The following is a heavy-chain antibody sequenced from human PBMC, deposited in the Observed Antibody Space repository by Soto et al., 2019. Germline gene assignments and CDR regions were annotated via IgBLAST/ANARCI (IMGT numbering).Heavy chain of an antibody. J-gene: IGHJ2*01. CDR2: IYSGGST. CDR3: ARTDIVVVPAGDWYFDL. Sequence: EVQLVESGGGLVQPGGSLRLSCAASGFTVSSNYMSWVRQAPGKGLEWVSVIYSGGSTYYADSVKGRFTISRDNSKNTLYLQMNSLRAEDTAVYYCARTDIVVVPAGDWYFDLWGRGTLVTVSS. D-gene: IGHD2-2*01. V-gene: IGHV3-66*01. CDR1: GFTVSSNY.